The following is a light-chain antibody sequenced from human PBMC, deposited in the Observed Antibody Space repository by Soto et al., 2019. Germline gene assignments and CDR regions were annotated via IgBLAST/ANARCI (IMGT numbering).Light chain of an antibody. CDR1: QSISTY. Sequence: QITPSPSSLYASVGNRVTITCRASQSISTYLNWYQKKPGKAPNLLIYDASRLQSGVPSRFSGSGGGTDFTLSISSVQPEDFATYFCLQSYRDPITFGQGRLLDIK. V-gene: IGKV1-39*01. CDR2: DAS. CDR3: LQSYRDPIT. J-gene: IGKJ5*01.